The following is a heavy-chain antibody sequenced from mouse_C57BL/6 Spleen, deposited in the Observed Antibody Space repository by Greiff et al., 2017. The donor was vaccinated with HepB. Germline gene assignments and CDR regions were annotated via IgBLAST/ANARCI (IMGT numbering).Heavy chain of an antibody. D-gene: IGHD2-4*01. J-gene: IGHJ4*01. CDR2: ISSGGSYT. Sequence: EVQRVESGGDLVKPGGSLKLSCAASGFTFSSYGMSWVRQTPDKRLEWVATISSGGSYTYYPDSVKGRFTISRDNAKNTLYLQMSSLKSEDTAMYYCARQRVYYDYDADYYAMDYWGQGTSVTVSS. V-gene: IGHV5-6*01. CDR3: ARQRVYYDYDADYYAMDY. CDR1: GFTFSSYG.